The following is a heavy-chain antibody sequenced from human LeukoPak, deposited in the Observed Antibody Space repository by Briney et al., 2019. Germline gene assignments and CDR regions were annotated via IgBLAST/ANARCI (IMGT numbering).Heavy chain of an antibody. CDR1: GGTFSSYT. Sequence: SVKVSCKASGGTFSSYTISWVRQAPGQGLEWMGRIIPILGIANYAQKFQGRVTITADKSTSTAYMELSSLRSEDTAVYYCARDWYSSSWYRWGAFDIWGQGTMVTVSS. CDR3: ARDWYSSSWYRWGAFDI. D-gene: IGHD6-13*01. V-gene: IGHV1-69*04. J-gene: IGHJ3*02. CDR2: IIPILGIA.